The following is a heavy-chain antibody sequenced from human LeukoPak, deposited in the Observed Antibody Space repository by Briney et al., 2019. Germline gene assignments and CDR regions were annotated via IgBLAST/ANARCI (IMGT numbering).Heavy chain of an antibody. Sequence: SETLSLTCTLSGGSISTYYWSWIRQPPGKGLEWLGYIYHSGSTNYNPSLKSRVTISVDTSKNQFSLKLSSVTAADAAVYYCARGGGYANPIGYWGQGAMVTVSS. J-gene: IGHJ4*01. V-gene: IGHV4-59*01. D-gene: IGHD5-12*01. CDR2: IYHSGST. CDR3: ARGGGYANPIGY. CDR1: GGSISTYY.